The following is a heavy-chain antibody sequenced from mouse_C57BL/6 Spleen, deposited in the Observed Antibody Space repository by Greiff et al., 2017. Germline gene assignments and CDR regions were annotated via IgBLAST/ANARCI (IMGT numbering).Heavy chain of an antibody. V-gene: IGHV1-82*01. CDR2: IYPGDGDT. D-gene: IGHD1-1*01. CDR3: ANFGDYYGSSYWDFDV. Sequence: VKLMESGPELVKPGASVKISCKASGYAFSSSWMNWVKQRPGKGLEWIGRIYPGDGDTNYNGKFKGKATLTADKSSSTAYMQLSSLTSEDSAVYFCANFGDYYGSSYWDFDVWGTGTTVTVSS. CDR1: GYAFSSSW. J-gene: IGHJ1*03.